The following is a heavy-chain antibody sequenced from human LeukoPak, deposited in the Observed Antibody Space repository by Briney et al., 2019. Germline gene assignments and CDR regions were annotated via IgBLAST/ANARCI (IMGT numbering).Heavy chain of an antibody. J-gene: IGHJ5*02. V-gene: IGHV1-2*02. Sequence: GASVKLSCTASGYTFTGYYMHWVRQAPGQGLEWMGWINPNSGGTNYAQKFQGRVTMTRDTSISTAYMELSRLRSDDTAVYYCARGTDVDTAIMPEYNWFDPWGQGTLVTVSS. CDR2: INPNSGGT. D-gene: IGHD5-18*01. CDR1: GYTFTGYY. CDR3: ARGTDVDTAIMPEYNWFDP.